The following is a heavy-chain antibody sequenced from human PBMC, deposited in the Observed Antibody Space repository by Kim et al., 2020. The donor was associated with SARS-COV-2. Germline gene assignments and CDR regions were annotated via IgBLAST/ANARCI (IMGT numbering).Heavy chain of an antibody. D-gene: IGHD1-26*01. CDR3: ASRRDTGTYYFFDY. Sequence: GGSLRLSCAASGFTFSSYWMHWVRQAPGKGLEWVSRITSDGGTTHYADSVKGRFTISRDNSKSTLYLQMNSLRAEDTAVYYCASRRDTGTYYFFDYWGQGTRVTLSS. CDR1: GFTFSSYW. CDR2: ITSDGGTT. J-gene: IGHJ4*02. V-gene: IGHV3-74*01.